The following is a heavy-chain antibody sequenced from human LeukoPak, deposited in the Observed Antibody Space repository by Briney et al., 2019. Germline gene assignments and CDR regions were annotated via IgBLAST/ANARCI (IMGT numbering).Heavy chain of an antibody. Sequence: SGTLSLTCAVSGGSISSSNWWSWVRQPPGKGLEWIGEIYHSGSTNYNPSLKSRVTISVDKSKNQFSLKLSSVTAADTAVHYCASLDYYDSSGYSPGLDAFDIWGQGTMVTVSS. D-gene: IGHD3-22*01. CDR3: ASLDYYDSSGYSPGLDAFDI. CDR2: IYHSGST. J-gene: IGHJ3*02. CDR1: GGSISSSNW. V-gene: IGHV4-4*02.